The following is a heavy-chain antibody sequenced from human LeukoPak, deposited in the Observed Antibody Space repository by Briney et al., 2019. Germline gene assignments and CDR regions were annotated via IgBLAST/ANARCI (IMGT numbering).Heavy chain of an antibody. CDR3: ARAELLWFGELLTPVPFDY. Sequence: GASVKVSCKASGYTFTGYYMHWVRQAPGQGLEWMGWISAYNGNTNYAQKLQGRVTMTTDTSTSTAYMELRSLRSDDTAVYYCARAELLWFGELLTPVPFDYWGQGTLVTVSS. CDR2: ISAYNGNT. CDR1: GYTFTGYY. D-gene: IGHD3-10*01. V-gene: IGHV1-18*04. J-gene: IGHJ4*02.